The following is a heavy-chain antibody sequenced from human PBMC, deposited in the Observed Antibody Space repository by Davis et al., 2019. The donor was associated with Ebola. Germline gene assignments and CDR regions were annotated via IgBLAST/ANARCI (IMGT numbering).Heavy chain of an antibody. CDR2: ISGSGGST. CDR1: GFTFSSYA. Sequence: GESLKISCAASGFTFSSYAMSWVRQAPGKGLEWVSAISGSGGSTYYADSVKGRFTISRDNAKNSLYLQMNSQRAEDTAVYYCASFEPVYSSSWYVGSGMDVWGQGTTVTVSS. J-gene: IGHJ6*02. D-gene: IGHD6-13*01. CDR3: ASFEPVYSSSWYVGSGMDV. V-gene: IGHV3-23*01.